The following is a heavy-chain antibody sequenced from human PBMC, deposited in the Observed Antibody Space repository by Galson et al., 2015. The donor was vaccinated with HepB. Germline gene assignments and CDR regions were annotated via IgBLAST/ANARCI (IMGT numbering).Heavy chain of an antibody. J-gene: IGHJ4*02. CDR3: ARVQLARPVCLDY. Sequence: SLRLSCAASGFTFSSYSMNWVRQAPGKGLEWVSSISSSSSYIYYADSVKGRFTISRDNAKNSLYLQMNSLRAEDTAVYYCARVQLARPVCLDYWGQGTLVTVSS. V-gene: IGHV3-21*01. CDR1: GFTFSSYS. CDR2: ISSSSSYI. D-gene: IGHD6-6*01.